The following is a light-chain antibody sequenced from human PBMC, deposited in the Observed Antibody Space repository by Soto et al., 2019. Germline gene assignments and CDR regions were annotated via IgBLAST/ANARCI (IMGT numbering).Light chain of an antibody. J-gene: IGLJ2*01. V-gene: IGLV2-8*01. CDR2: EVS. Sequence: QSALTQPPSASESPGQSVTISCTGTSSDVGGYNYVSWYQQYPGKAPKLMIYEVSKRPSGVPDRFSGSKSGNTASLTVSGLQTEDEADYYCSSYAGSNPVVFGGGTKLTVL. CDR3: SSYAGSNPVV. CDR1: SSDVGGYNY.